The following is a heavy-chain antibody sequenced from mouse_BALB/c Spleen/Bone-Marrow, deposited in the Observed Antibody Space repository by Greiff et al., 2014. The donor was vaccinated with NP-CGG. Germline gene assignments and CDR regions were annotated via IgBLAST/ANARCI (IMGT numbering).Heavy chain of an antibody. V-gene: IGHV1-54*01. CDR1: GYAFTNYL. J-gene: IGHJ3*01. D-gene: IGHD2-13*01. Sequence: VQLLQSGAELVRPGTSVKVSCKASGYAFTNYLIEWVKQRPGQGLEWIGVINPGSGGTNYNEKFKGKATLTADKSSSTAYMQLSSLTSDDSAVYFCARRDYSFAYWGQGTLVTVSA. CDR3: ARRDYSFAY. CDR2: INPGSGGT.